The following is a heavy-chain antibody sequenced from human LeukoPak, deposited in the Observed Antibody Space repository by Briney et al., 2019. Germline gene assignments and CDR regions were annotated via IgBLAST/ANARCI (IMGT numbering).Heavy chain of an antibody. D-gene: IGHD2-21*01. CDR1: GGSISTSNYY. Sequence: SETLSLTCTVSGGSISTSNYYWGWIRQPPGKGLEWIGNIFYSGSTYYSPSPRSRVTISLDTSKNQFSLKLSSVTAADTAVYYCARVGYYPDYYMDVWGKGTTVTVSS. CDR2: IFYSGST. V-gene: IGHV4-39*07. J-gene: IGHJ6*03. CDR3: ARVGYYPDYYMDV.